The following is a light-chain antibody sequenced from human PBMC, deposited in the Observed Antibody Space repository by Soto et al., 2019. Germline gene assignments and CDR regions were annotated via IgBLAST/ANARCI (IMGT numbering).Light chain of an antibody. CDR3: QQYYYWPPYT. Sequence: EIVMTQSPATLSVSPGETATLTCRASQTVGASLAWYQHRPGQSPRPLMYGASTRATGIPARFSRSGSGTECSLTITSLQSEDFAIYYCQQYYYWPPYTFGPGTKVEMK. J-gene: IGKJ2*01. CDR2: GAS. V-gene: IGKV3-15*01. CDR1: QTVGAS.